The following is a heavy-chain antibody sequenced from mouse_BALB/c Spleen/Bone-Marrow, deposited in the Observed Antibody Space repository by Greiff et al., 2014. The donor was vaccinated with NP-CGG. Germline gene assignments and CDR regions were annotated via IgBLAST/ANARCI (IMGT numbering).Heavy chain of an antibody. J-gene: IGHJ4*01. Sequence: QVQLKHSGAELVKPGASVKLSCKASGYTFTSYYMYWVKQRPGQGLERFGEINPSNGGTNFNEKFKNKATLTVDKSSSTAYMQLSSLTAEDSAVYYCSRGRRDALDYWGQGTSVTVSS. V-gene: IGHV1S81*02. CDR1: GYTFTSYY. CDR3: SRGRRDALDY. CDR2: INPSNGGT.